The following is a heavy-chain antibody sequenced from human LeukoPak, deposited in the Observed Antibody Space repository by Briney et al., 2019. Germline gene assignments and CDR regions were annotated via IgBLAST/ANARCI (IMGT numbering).Heavy chain of an antibody. D-gene: IGHD3-22*01. Sequence: GGSLRLSCAASGFTFSSYSVNWVRRAPGKGLEWVSSISSSSSYIYYADSVKGRFPISRDNAKNSLYLQMHSLRAEDTAVYYCARGPMIVVASLEYWGQGTLVTVSS. CDR3: ARGPMIVVASLEY. V-gene: IGHV3-21*01. CDR2: ISSSSSYI. CDR1: GFTFSSYS. J-gene: IGHJ4*02.